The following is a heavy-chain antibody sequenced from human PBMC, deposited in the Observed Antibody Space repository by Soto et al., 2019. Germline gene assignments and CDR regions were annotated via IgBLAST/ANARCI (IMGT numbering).Heavy chain of an antibody. CDR3: ASGSLGVNYDFYYYYMDV. J-gene: IGHJ6*03. Sequence: SETLSITCTVSGGSISSYYWNWIRQPPGKGLEWIGYIHYSGNTNYKPSLKSRLTISVDTSKNQFSLNLSSVTAADTAVYYCASGSLGVNYDFYYYYMDVWGTGTTVNLAS. CDR2: IHYSGNT. V-gene: IGHV4-59*08. D-gene: IGHD1-7*01. CDR1: GGSISSYY.